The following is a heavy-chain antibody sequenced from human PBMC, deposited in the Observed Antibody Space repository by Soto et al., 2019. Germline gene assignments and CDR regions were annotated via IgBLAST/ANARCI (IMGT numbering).Heavy chain of an antibody. CDR3: ARAYLTGTTPPYNWFDR. CDR2: VSQVDST. D-gene: IGHD1-7*01. CDR1: GGSLGGYY. V-gene: IGHV4-34*01. Sequence: QVQLLQWGTGALKPSETLSLTCTVHGGSLGGYYWNCIRQYPGKALAWIGEVSQVDSTNYNPSIKGRATIALDTPKNQFSLKLTSMTAADTAVYYCARAYLTGTTPPYNWFDRWGQGTLVTVSS. J-gene: IGHJ5*02.